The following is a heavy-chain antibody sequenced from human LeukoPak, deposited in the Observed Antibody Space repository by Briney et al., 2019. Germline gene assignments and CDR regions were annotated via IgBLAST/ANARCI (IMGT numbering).Heavy chain of an antibody. CDR2: INANTGNP. Sequence: ASVKVSCKATGYTFIRYAMNWVRQAPGQGLEWRGWINANTGNPTYAQGFTGRFVFSLDTSVSTAYLQISSLKAEDTAVYYCARDYYDGSGFHNYQYMDVWGKGTPVTVSS. CDR1: GYTFIRYA. J-gene: IGHJ6*03. CDR3: ARDYYDGSGFHNYQYMDV. V-gene: IGHV7-4-1*02. D-gene: IGHD3-22*01.